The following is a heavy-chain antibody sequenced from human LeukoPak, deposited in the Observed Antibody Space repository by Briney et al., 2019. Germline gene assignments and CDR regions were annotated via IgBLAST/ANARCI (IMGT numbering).Heavy chain of an antibody. CDR2: INSDGSST. CDR3: AKGSSTVTSRAAFDN. V-gene: IGHV3-74*01. Sequence: PGGSLRLSCAASGFTFSSYWMHWVRQAPGKGLVWVSRINSDGSSTSYADSVKGRFTISRDNAKNTLYLQMNSLRAEDTAVYYCAKGSSTVTSRAAFDNWGQGTMVTVSS. D-gene: IGHD4-17*01. J-gene: IGHJ3*02. CDR1: GFTFSSYW.